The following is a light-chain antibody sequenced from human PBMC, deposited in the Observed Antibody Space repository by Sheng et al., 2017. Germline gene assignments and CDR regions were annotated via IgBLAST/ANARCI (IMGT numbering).Light chain of an antibody. Sequence: QAVVTQEASLTVSPGETVSLTCGANTGPVNPAHFPYWFQQQPGQAPRPLIHDTDKKYFWTPARFSGSLLGGKASLTLSGAQSEDEADYHCLLFFSGFWVFGGGTKLTVL. V-gene: IGLV7-46*01. CDR2: DTD. J-gene: IGLJ3*02. CDR3: LLFFSGFWV. CDR1: TGPVNPAHF.